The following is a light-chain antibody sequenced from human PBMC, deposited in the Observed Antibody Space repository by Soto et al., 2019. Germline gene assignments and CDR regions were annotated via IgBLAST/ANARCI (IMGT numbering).Light chain of an antibody. Sequence: DIQLTQSPSFLSASVGDRVTITCRASQGIRSYLAWYQQKPGKAPKLLFYAASTLQSGVPSRFSGSESGTEFTITISSLQPDDFATYGWQQLNSYPRTFGQGTKVDIK. CDR3: QQLNSYPRT. J-gene: IGKJ1*01. CDR2: AAS. V-gene: IGKV1-9*01. CDR1: QGIRSY.